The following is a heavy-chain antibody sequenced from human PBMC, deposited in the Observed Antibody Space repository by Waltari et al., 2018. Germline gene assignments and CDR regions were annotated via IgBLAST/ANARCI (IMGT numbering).Heavy chain of an antibody. CDR3: ARRPRMKLYNWFDP. D-gene: IGHD1-7*01. CDR2: INHGWST. V-gene: IGHV4-34*01. Sequence: QVQLQQWGAGLLKPSETLSLTCAVYGGSFSGYYWSWIRQPPGKGLEWIGEINHGWSTLCNPSLKGRVTISVDTSKNQCSLKLSSVTAADTAVYYCARRPRMKLYNWFDPWGQGTLVTVSS. J-gene: IGHJ5*02. CDR1: GGSFSGYY.